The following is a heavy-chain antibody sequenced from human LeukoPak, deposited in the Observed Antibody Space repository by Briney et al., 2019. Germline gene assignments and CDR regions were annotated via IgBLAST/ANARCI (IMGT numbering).Heavy chain of an antibody. V-gene: IGHV1-8*01. J-gene: IGHJ4*02. CDR2: MNPNSGNT. D-gene: IGHD1-26*01. CDR3: AREAGHSGGSYFDY. CDR1: GYTFTSYD. Sequence: GASVKVSCKASGYTFTSYDINWVRQTTGQGLEWMGWMNPNSGNTGYAQKFQGRVTMTRNTSISTAYMELRSLRSEDTAVYYCAREAGHSGGSYFDYWGQGTLATVSS.